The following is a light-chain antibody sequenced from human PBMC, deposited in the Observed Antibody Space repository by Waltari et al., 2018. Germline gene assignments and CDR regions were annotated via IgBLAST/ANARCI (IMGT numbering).Light chain of an antibody. J-gene: IGKJ4*02. V-gene: IGKV3-20*01. CDR2: GAS. Sequence: EIVLMQSPGTLSLSPGGRATLSCRASQTVRTTYLAWYKQNTGQAPTLLLYGASSRATGIPDRFRGSGSGTDFSLTISSLEPQDFAVYDCQLYDISPLTFRGGTEVEIK. CDR3: QLYDISPLT. CDR1: QTVRTTY.